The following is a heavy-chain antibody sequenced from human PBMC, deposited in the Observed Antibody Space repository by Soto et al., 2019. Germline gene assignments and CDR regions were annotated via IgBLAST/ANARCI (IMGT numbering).Heavy chain of an antibody. CDR3: ANGYSYGYVGY. CDR2: ISYDGSNK. V-gene: IGHV3-30-3*01. CDR1: GFTFSSYA. Sequence: QVQLVESGGGVVQPGRSLRLSCAASGFTFSSYAMHWVRQAPGKGLEWVAVISYDGSNKYYADSVKGRFTISRDNSQNTLSLQMNSLRAEDTAVYYCANGYSYGYVGYWGQGTLVTVSS. D-gene: IGHD5-18*01. J-gene: IGHJ4*02.